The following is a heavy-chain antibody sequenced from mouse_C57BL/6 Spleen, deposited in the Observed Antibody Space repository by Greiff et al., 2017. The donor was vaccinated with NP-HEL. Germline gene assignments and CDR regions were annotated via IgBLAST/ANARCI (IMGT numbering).Heavy chain of an antibody. J-gene: IGHJ2*01. Sequence: QVQLQQSGAELVKPGASVKISCKASGYAFSSYWMNWVKQRPGKGLEWIGQIYPGDGDTNYNGKFKGKATLTADKSSSTAYMQLSSLTSEDSAVYFCAREIGPITPVVAGDYWGQGTTLTVSS. CDR2: IYPGDGDT. CDR3: AREIGPITPVVAGDY. D-gene: IGHD1-1*01. CDR1: GYAFSSYW. V-gene: IGHV1-80*01.